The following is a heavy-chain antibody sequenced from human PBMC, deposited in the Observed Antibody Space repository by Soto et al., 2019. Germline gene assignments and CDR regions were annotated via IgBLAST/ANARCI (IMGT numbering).Heavy chain of an antibody. J-gene: IGHJ6*02. CDR2: IIPIFGTA. CDR3: ARDRDSSSSRDEYYGMDV. CDR1: GGTFSSYA. Sequence: SVKVACNASGGTFSSYAISWVRQAPGQGLEWMGGIIPIFGTANYAQKFQGRVTITADESTSTAYMELSSLRSEDTAVYYCARDRDSSSSRDEYYGMDVWGQGTTVTVSS. D-gene: IGHD6-6*01. V-gene: IGHV1-69*13.